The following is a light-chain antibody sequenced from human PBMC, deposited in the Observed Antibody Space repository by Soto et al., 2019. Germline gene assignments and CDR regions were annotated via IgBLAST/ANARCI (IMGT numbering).Light chain of an antibody. CDR1: QSVTSN. J-gene: IGKJ4*01. V-gene: IGKV3-11*01. CDR3: QQRSQWPLT. Sequence: EIVLTQSSATMSLSPGERATLSCRASQSVTSNALAWYQPKPGQAPRLLIYGVSSSATGIPDRFRGSGSGTDFTLTISSLEPEDFAVYYCQQRSQWPLTFGGGPKVEIK. CDR2: GVS.